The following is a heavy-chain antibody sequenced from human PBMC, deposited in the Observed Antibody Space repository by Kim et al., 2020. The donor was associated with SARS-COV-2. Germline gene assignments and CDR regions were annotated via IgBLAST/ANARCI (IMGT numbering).Heavy chain of an antibody. J-gene: IGHJ6*02. D-gene: IGHD3-9*01. CDR3: ARGLDILTRYGMDV. V-gene: IGHV1-18*01. Sequence: AQKLQGRVTMTTDPSTSTAYMELRSLGSDDTAVYYCARGLDILTRYGMDVWGQGTTVTVSS.